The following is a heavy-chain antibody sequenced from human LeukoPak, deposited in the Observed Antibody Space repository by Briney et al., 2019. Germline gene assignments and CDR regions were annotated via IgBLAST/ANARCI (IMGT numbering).Heavy chain of an antibody. CDR2: IIPIFGTA. Sequence: ASVKVSCKASGGTFSSYAISWVRQAPGQGLEWMGRIIPIFGTANYAQKFQGRVTITTDESTSTAYMELSSLRSEDTAVYYCARGGDYGDYGYFDLWGRGTPVTVSS. J-gene: IGHJ2*01. CDR3: ARGGDYGDYGYFDL. D-gene: IGHD4-17*01. CDR1: GGTFSSYA. V-gene: IGHV1-69*05.